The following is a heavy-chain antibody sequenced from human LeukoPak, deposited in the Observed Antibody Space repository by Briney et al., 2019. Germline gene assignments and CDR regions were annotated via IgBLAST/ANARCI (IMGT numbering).Heavy chain of an antibody. D-gene: IGHD2-2*01. J-gene: IGHJ4*02. CDR1: GFTFSSYS. V-gene: IGHV3-21*01. CDR2: ISSSSSYI. Sequence: GGSLRLSCAASGFTFSSYSMNWVRQAPGKGLEWVSSISSSSSYIYYGDSVKGRFTISRDNAKNSPYLQMNSLRAEDTAVYYCARGFQLPGCWGQGTLVTVSS. CDR3: ARGFQLPGC.